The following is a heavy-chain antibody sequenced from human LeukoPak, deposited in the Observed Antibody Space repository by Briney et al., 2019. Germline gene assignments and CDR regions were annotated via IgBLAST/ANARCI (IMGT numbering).Heavy chain of an antibody. Sequence: GEALKISCNGSGYSFTSYCIGWGRQMPGQGLEWLEIIEPGDSDTRYSPSFQGQVTISADKSISTAYLQWSSLKASDTAMYYCARSVEKYYYDSSGAFDYWGQGTLVTVSS. CDR2: IEPGDSDT. CDR3: ARSVEKYYYDSSGAFDY. J-gene: IGHJ4*02. D-gene: IGHD3-22*01. CDR1: GYSFTSYC. V-gene: IGHV5-51*01.